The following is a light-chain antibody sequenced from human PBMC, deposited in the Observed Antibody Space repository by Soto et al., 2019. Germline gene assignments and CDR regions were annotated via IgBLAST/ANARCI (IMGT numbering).Light chain of an antibody. CDR1: QTIDTY. CDR3: QQSHGIPYT. Sequence: DIQMTQSPSSLSAPVGDRVTITCRAGQTIDTYLNWYKQEPGKAPKLLIFAASSLHSGVPSRFSGSGSGTEITLTITSLQPEDFATYFCQQSHGIPYTFGQGTKLEIK. V-gene: IGKV1-39*01. CDR2: AAS. J-gene: IGKJ2*01.